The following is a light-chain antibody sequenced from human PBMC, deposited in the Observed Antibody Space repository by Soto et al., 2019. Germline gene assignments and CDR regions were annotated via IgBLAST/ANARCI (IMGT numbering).Light chain of an antibody. J-gene: IGKJ1*01. CDR2: WAS. Sequence: DIVMTQSPDSLAVSLGEGVTINCKSSQSVLYSSNNKNYLAWYQQKPGQPPKLLIYWASTRESGVPDRFSGSGSGTDFTLTISTLQAEDVAVYYCQQYYSTPQTFGQGTKVEIK. CDR3: QQYYSTPQT. CDR1: QSVLYSSNNKNY. V-gene: IGKV4-1*01.